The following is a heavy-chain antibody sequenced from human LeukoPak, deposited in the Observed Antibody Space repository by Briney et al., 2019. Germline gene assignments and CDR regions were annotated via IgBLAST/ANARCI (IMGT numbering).Heavy chain of an antibody. CDR3: VRGQWGFDY. D-gene: IGHD1-26*01. CDR1: GGSISSYY. CDR2: SHYSGST. Sequence: PSETLSLTCSVSGGSISSYYWSWIRQPPGKGLEWIGYSHYSGSTKYNLPLKSRVTISVDTSKNQISLKLSSVTAADTAVYYCVRGQWGFDYWGQGTLVTVSS. V-gene: IGHV4-59*01. J-gene: IGHJ4*02.